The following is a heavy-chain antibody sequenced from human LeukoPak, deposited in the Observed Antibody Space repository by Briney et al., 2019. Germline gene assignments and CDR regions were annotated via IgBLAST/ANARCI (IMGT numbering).Heavy chain of an antibody. CDR1: GGSFSGYY. J-gene: IGHJ6*03. V-gene: IGHV4-34*01. CDR2: ISHTGNT. Sequence: SETLSLTCAVYGGSFSGYYWSWIRQPPGKGLDWIGEISHTGNTNYNPSLRSRVTISVDTSKNKLSLKLSSVTAADTAVYFCARGLHYYYYMDVWGTGTTVTVSS. CDR3: ARGLHYYYYMDV.